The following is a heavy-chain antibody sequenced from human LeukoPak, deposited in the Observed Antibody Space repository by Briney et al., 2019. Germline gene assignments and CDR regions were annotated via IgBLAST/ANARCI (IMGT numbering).Heavy chain of an antibody. J-gene: IGHJ5*02. Sequence: PSETLSLTCTVAGDSIMNPYWSWVRHHAGKGLEWIGRIYGSGSANYSPSLKNRVSMSIDTSNNHFSLNLTSVTAADTALYFCARDVRYASGWSTPESWGQGTLVTVSS. V-gene: IGHV4-4*07. CDR3: ARDVRYASGWSTPES. D-gene: IGHD6-19*01. CDR2: IYGSGSA. CDR1: GDSIMNPY.